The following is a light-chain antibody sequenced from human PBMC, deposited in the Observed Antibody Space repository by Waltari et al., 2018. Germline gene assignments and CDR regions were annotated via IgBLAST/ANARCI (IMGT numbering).Light chain of an antibody. J-gene: IGLJ2*01. CDR3: CSYAGSHTFVV. Sequence: QSALTQPASVSGSPGQSITISCTGTSSEGGNYNLVSWYQQHPGKAPKLMIYEVSKRPSGVSNRFSGSKSGNTASLTISGLQAEDEADYYCCSYAGSHTFVVFGGGTKLTVL. CDR2: EVS. V-gene: IGLV2-23*02. CDR1: SSEGGNYNL.